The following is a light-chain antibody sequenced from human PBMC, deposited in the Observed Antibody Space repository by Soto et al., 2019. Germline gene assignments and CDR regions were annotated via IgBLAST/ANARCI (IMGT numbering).Light chain of an antibody. CDR3: ASLTTTSFV. Sequence: ALTQPASVSGSPGQSITISCTGTSSDVGAYNLVSWYQHHPGKAPKLLISEVSNRPSGVSDRFSGSKSGNTASLAISGLQAEDEADYYCASLTTTSFVFGTGTKVTVL. V-gene: IGLV2-14*01. CDR2: EVS. J-gene: IGLJ1*01. CDR1: SSDVGAYNL.